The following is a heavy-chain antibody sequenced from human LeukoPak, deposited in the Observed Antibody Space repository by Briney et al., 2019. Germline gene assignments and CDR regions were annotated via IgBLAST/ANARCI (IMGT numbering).Heavy chain of an antibody. CDR3: AKLHHSGYTRADNAFDI. CDR2: ISYDGSNK. CDR1: GFTFGSYG. J-gene: IGHJ3*02. V-gene: IGHV3-30*18. D-gene: IGHD5-12*01. Sequence: GRSLRLSCAASGFTFGSYGMHWVRQAPGKGLEWVAVISYDGSNKYYADSVKGRFTISRDNSKNTLYLQMNSLRAEDTAVYYCAKLHHSGYTRADNAFDIWGQGTMVTVSS.